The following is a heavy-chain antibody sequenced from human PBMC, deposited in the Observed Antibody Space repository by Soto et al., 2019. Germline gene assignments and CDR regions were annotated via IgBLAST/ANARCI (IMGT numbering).Heavy chain of an antibody. V-gene: IGHV3-30*18. CDR3: AKDPNSSGWYGYYYYYYMDV. D-gene: IGHD6-19*01. Sequence: GGSLRLSCAASAFTFISYGMHWVLQAPGKGLEWVAVISYDGSNEYYADSVKGRFTISRDNSKNTLYLHMNSLRAEDTAVYYCAKDPNSSGWYGYYYYYYMDVWGKGTTVTVSS. CDR1: AFTFISYG. J-gene: IGHJ6*03. CDR2: ISYDGSNE.